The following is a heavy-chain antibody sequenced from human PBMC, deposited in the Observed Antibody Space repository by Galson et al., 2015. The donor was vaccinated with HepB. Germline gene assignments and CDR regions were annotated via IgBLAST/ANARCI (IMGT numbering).Heavy chain of an antibody. Sequence: ETLSLTCSVSGGSTSSHYWSWIRQSPGKGLEWIGYIFYSGTTNYNPSLRSRLTMSIDTSKNQFSLKLTSVTAADTAVYYCARGGSLYDSRGYPSLWYYLDVWGKGATVTVSS. CDR2: IFYSGTT. CDR1: GGSTSSHY. D-gene: IGHD3-22*01. CDR3: ARGGSLYDSRGYPSLWYYLDV. V-gene: IGHV4-59*11. J-gene: IGHJ6*03.